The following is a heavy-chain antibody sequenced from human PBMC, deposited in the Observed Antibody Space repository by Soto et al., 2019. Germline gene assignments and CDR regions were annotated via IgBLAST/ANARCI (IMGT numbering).Heavy chain of an antibody. CDR3: ARVGYCSSTSCYSDDAFDI. CDR1: GGTFSSYA. Sequence: QVQLVQSGAEVKKPGSSVKVSCKASGGTFSSYAISWVRQAPGQGLEWMGGIIPIFCTANYAQKFQGRVTITADESTSTAYMELSSLRSEDTAVYYCARVGYCSSTSCYSDDAFDIWGQGTMVTVSS. J-gene: IGHJ3*02. CDR2: IIPIFCTA. V-gene: IGHV1-69*01. D-gene: IGHD2-2*01.